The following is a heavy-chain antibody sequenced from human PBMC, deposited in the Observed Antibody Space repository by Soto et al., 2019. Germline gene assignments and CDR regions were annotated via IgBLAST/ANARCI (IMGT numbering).Heavy chain of an antibody. CDR1: GGTFSNYG. J-gene: IGHJ6*02. V-gene: IGHV1-69*12. CDR3: ARGGSDSAVSASSPGPV. CDR2: MVPIVGA. Sequence: QVQLVQSGAEVKKPGSSVKVSCKSSGGTFSNYGFSWVRQAPGQGLECMGVMVPIVGAEHPQKCQGRGTLTADESTTPVFMALRGPRSEVTSVYYCARGGSDSAVSASSPGPVWGQGTTVTVS. D-gene: IGHD2-21*02.